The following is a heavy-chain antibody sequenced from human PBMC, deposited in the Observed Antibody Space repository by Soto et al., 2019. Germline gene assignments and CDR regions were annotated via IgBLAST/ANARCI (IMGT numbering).Heavy chain of an antibody. Sequence: QVQLVQSGAEVEKPGASVKVSCKASGYTFTNYAVHWVRQAPGLRLEWMGWINAGNGNTRFSQNLQGRVTITRDTHARTVYMELSSLRSEDTAVYYCARGHLAVVPVASWFYYMDVWGKGTTVTVSS. D-gene: IGHD2-2*01. CDR1: GYTFTNYA. CDR3: ARGHLAVVPVASWFYYMDV. V-gene: IGHV1-3*01. J-gene: IGHJ6*03. CDR2: INAGNGNT.